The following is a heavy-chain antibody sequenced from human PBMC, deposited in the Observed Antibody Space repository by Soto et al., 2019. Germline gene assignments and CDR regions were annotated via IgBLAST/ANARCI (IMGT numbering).Heavy chain of an antibody. CDR1: GFTFSSYG. V-gene: IGHV3-33*06. CDR2: IWYDGSNK. D-gene: IGHD6-19*01. CDR3: AKVKAPIAVAGSAFVI. J-gene: IGHJ3*02. Sequence: GGSLRLSCAASGFTFSSYGMHWVRQAPGKGLEWVAVIWYDGSNKYYADSVKGRFTISRDNSKNTLYLQMNSLRAEDTAVYYCAKVKAPIAVAGSAFVIWGQGTMVTVSS.